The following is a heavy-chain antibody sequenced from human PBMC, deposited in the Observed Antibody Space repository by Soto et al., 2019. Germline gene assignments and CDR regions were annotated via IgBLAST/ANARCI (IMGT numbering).Heavy chain of an antibody. J-gene: IGHJ4*02. CDR2: INPNSGGT. V-gene: IGHV1-2*04. CDR3: ARAYGGSSLPDY. D-gene: IGHD2-15*01. Sequence: QVQLVQSGAEVKKPGASVKVSCKASGYTFTGYYMHWVRQAPGQGLEWMGWINPNSGGTNYAQKFQGWVTMTRDTSISTANMELGRLRSDDTAGYYCARAYGGSSLPDYWGQGTLVTVSS. CDR1: GYTFTGYY.